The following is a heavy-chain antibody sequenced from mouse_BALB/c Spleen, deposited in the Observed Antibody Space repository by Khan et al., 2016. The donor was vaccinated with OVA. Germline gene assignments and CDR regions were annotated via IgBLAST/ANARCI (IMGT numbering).Heavy chain of an antibody. V-gene: IGHV3-2*02. CDR2: ISYSGST. J-gene: IGHJ4*01. CDR1: GYSITSDYA. D-gene: IGHD1-1*01. CDR3: ARERTRYKYALDY. Sequence: EVQLQQSGPGLVKPSQSLYLTCTVTGYSITSDYAWNWIRQFPGNQLEWMGYISYSGSTNYNPALKSRISITRDTSTNPFFLQLNSVTTEDTATYYCARERTRYKYALDYWGQGTSVTVSS.